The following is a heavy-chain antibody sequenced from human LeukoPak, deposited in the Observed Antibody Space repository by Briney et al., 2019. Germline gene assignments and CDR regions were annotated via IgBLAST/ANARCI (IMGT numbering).Heavy chain of an antibody. J-gene: IGHJ4*02. Sequence: VALVKVSCKASGYTFTSYGISWVRQAPGQGLEWMGWISAYNGNTNYAQKLQGRVTMTTDTSTSTAYMELRSLRSDDTAVYYCARDMITMVRGVIVFDYWGQGTLVTVSS. CDR1: GYTFTSYG. V-gene: IGHV1-18*01. D-gene: IGHD3-10*01. CDR3: ARDMITMVRGVIVFDY. CDR2: ISAYNGNT.